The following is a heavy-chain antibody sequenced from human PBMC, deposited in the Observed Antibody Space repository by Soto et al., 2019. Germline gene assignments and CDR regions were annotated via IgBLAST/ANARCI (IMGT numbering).Heavy chain of an antibody. CDR2: IIPIFGTA. D-gene: IGHD2-15*01. V-gene: IGHV1-69*13. CDR1: GGTFSSYA. CDR3: ARVSRGYCSGGSCYSLSDYYYYYGMDV. Sequence: SVTVSCKASGGTFSSYAISWVRQAPGQGLEWMGGIIPIFGTANYAQKFQGRVTITADESTSTAYMELSSLRSEDTAVYYCARVSRGYCSGGSCYSLSDYYYYYGMDVWGQGTTVTVSS. J-gene: IGHJ6*02.